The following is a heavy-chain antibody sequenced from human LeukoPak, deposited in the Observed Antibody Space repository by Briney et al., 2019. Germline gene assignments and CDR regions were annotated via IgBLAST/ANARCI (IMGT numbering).Heavy chain of an antibody. J-gene: IGHJ4*02. CDR1: GFTFSGYA. V-gene: IGHV3-64*01. Sequence: GGSLRLSCAASGFTFSGYAMHWVRQAPGKGLEYVSAISSNGGSTFYANSVKGRFTISRDNSKNTLYLQMGSLRAEDMAVYYCARGQDAVSRLVEVDYWGQGTLVTVSS. CDR2: ISSNGGST. D-gene: IGHD3-9*01. CDR3: ARGQDAVSRLVEVDY.